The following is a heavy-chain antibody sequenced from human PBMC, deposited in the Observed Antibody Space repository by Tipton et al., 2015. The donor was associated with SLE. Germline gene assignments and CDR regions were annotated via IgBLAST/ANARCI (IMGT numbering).Heavy chain of an antibody. D-gene: IGHD7-27*01. Sequence: SLRLSCAASGFTFSTYPLHWVRQSPGKGLEWVSSISSSSSYIYYADSLKGRFTISRDNAKNSLYLQMNSLRAEDTAVYYCARDPGDWGYDYWGQGTLVTVSS. CDR2: ISSSSSYI. CDR1: GFTFSTYP. V-gene: IGHV3-21*01. CDR3: ARDPGDWGYDY. J-gene: IGHJ4*02.